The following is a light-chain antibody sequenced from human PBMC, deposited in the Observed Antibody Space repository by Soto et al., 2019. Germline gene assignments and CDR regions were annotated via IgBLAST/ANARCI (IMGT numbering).Light chain of an antibody. V-gene: IGKV3-15*01. CDR1: QGVSSD. Sequence: EIVMTQSPATLSVSPGERATLSCRASQGVSSDLAWYHQKPGQAPRLLIYGASTRATGIPARFSGSGSGTEFTLTINSLQSEDFAVYYCQQYNNWPPITFGQGTRLEIK. CDR2: GAS. J-gene: IGKJ5*01. CDR3: QQYNNWPPIT.